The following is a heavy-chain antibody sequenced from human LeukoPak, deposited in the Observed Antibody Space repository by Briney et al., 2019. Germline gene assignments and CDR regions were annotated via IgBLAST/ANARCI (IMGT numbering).Heavy chain of an antibody. V-gene: IGHV3-23*01. J-gene: IGHJ4*02. D-gene: IGHD3-22*01. Sequence: GGSLRLSCVVSGITLSNYGMSWVRQTPGKGLEWVAGISGSGGRKNYADSVRGRFTISRDNSKNTLYLQMNSLRAEDTAVYFCAKRGVVIRVILVGFHKEAYYFDSWGQGARVTVSS. CDR2: ISGSGGRK. CDR3: AKRGVVIRVILVGFHKEAYYFDS. CDR1: GITLSNYG.